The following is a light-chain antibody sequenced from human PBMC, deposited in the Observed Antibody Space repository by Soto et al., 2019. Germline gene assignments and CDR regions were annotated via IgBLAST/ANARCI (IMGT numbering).Light chain of an antibody. V-gene: IGKV3D-20*02. Sequence: EIVMTQSPDTLSLSPGERATLSCRASQSVSSSNLAWYQQKPGQAPRLLIYGTSSRATGIPDRFSGSGSGTEFTLTISSLEPEDFAVYYCQQRSNWPPITFGQGTRLEIK. CDR1: QSVSSSN. CDR2: GTS. J-gene: IGKJ5*01. CDR3: QQRSNWPPIT.